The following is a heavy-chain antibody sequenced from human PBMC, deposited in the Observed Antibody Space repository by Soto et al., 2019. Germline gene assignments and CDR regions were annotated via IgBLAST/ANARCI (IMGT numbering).Heavy chain of an antibody. CDR1: GVPVSSGTYY. V-gene: IGHV4-61*01. J-gene: IGHJ4*02. CDR2: IYYDGSN. Sequence: QVQLQESGPGLVRPSETLSLTCTVSGVPVSSGTYYWSWIRQPPGQGLEWIANIYYDGSNKYKHSLRSRVIISIDTANNQFALKLKAVTSADTAVYFCARGAGYSGFLDYWGQGTLVTVSS. D-gene: IGHD5-12*01. CDR3: ARGAGYSGFLDY.